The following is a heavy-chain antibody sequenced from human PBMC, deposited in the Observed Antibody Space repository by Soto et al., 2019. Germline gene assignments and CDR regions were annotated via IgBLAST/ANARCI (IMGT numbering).Heavy chain of an antibody. J-gene: IGHJ6*02. CDR3: AGHAGTYYYNDVDV. D-gene: IGHD1-1*01. CDR2: VIPILGTT. V-gene: IGHV1-69*12. CDR1: GGTFSTYA. Sequence: QVQLVQSGAEVKKPGSSVKVSCKASGGTFSTYAISWVRQAPGQGLEWMGGVIPILGTTNNAQKFQGRLTITADESTGTAYLELSNLRSNDTDVYFCAGHAGTYYYNDVDVWGHGNTVTVSS.